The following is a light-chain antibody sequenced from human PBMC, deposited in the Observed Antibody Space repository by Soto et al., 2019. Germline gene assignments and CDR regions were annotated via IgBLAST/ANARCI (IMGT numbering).Light chain of an antibody. CDR2: EVT. V-gene: IGLV2-14*01. J-gene: IGLJ1*01. Sequence: LTQPASVSGSPGQSITFSCTGTSSDIGGHNYVSWYQQHPGKAPKLIIYEVTKRPSGVSNRLSGSKSGNTASLTISGLQAEDEADYYCASYTNSPALVFGTGTKVTVL. CDR1: SSDIGGHNY. CDR3: ASYTNSPALV.